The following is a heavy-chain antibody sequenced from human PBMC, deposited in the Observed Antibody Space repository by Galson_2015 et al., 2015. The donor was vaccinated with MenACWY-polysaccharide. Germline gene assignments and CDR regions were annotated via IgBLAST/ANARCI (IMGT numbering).Heavy chain of an antibody. Sequence: QVQLQESGPGLVKPSETLSLTCTVSGGSVRSDSYYWGWLRQPPGGGLEWIGYMSYSGRANSNPSLKSRVTISLDTSKNQFSLRLTSVTAADTAIYYCAREPTYSGSFGWFDPWGQGTLVTVS. CDR3: AREPTYSGSFGWFDP. CDR2: MSYSGRA. D-gene: IGHD1-26*01. V-gene: IGHV4-61*01. CDR1: GGSVRSDSYY. J-gene: IGHJ5*02.